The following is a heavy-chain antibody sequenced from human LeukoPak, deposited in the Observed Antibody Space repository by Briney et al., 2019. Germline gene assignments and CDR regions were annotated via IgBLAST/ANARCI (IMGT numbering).Heavy chain of an antibody. CDR1: GFTFSNYN. J-gene: IGHJ4*02. CDR3: ARVAVAYCGGDCYFSFDY. V-gene: IGHV3-21*01. D-gene: IGHD2-21*02. Sequence: GGSLRLSCATSGFTFSNYNMNWVRHAPGKGLEWVSSISSSSTYIYYSDSVKGRFSVSRDNVKSSLYLQMTSLRAEDTAVYYCARVAVAYCGGDCYFSFDYWGQGTLVTVSS. CDR2: ISSSSTYI.